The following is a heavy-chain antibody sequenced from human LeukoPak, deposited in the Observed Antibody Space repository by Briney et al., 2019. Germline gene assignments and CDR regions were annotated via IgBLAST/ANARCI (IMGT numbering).Heavy chain of an antibody. V-gene: IGHV3-7*01. CDR2: IKHDGSEK. CDR3: ARGSSSAFDI. Sequence: GGSPRLSCAASGLTFSNYWMNWVRQAPGKGLEWVANIKHDGSEKYYVDSVKGQFTISRDNAKNSLYLQMNSLGAEDTAVYYCARGSSSAFDIWGQGTMVTVSS. D-gene: IGHD3-10*01. J-gene: IGHJ3*02. CDR1: GLTFSNYW.